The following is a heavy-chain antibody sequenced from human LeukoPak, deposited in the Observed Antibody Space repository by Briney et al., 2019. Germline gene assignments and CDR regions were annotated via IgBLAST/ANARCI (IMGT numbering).Heavy chain of an antibody. D-gene: IGHD6-19*01. CDR3: ARDLREAVAGGRVYYYYYGMDV. Sequence: GGSLRLSCAASGFTVSSNYMSWVRQAPGKGLEWVSVIYSGGSTYYADSVKGRFTISRDNSKNTLYLQMNSLRAEDTAVYYCARDLREAVAGGRVYYYYYGMDVWGQGTTVTVSS. J-gene: IGHJ6*02. CDR1: GFTVSSNY. CDR2: IYSGGST. V-gene: IGHV3-66*01.